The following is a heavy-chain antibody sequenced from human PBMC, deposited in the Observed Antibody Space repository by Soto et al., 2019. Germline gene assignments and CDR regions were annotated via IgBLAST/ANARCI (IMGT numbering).Heavy chain of an antibody. Sequence: ASVKVSCKASGCTFTSDSIIWVRRASGRGPEWMGWIIVYNGNRNYAQKFQARVTLTTDTSTRTAYMELRSLRSDDTAVYYCARVEKDSWLYDYWGQGTLVTVSS. CDR2: IIVYNGNR. CDR3: ARVEKDSWLYDY. V-gene: IGHV1-18*04. CDR1: GCTFTSDS. J-gene: IGHJ4*02. D-gene: IGHD5-12*01.